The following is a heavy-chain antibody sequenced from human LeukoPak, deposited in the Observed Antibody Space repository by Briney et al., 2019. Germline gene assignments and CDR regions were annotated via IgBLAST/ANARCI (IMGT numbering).Heavy chain of an antibody. Sequence: ISGGGGSTSYAASVKGRFTISRGNSKNTLYLQMNSLRAEDTAVYYCAKDRSSGWYGRLFDYWGQGTLVTVSS. CDR2: ISGGGGST. D-gene: IGHD6-19*01. J-gene: IGHJ4*02. CDR3: AKDRSSGWYGRLFDY. V-gene: IGHV3-23*01.